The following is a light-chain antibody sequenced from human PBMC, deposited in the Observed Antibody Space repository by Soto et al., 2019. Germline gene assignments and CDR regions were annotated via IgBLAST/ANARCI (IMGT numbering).Light chain of an antibody. V-gene: IGKV3-15*01. CDR1: QSVSSN. CDR2: GAS. Sequence: EIVMTQSPATLSVSPGERATLSCRASQSVSSNLAWYQQKPGQPPSLLIYGASARATGIPARFSGSGSGTECTLTISNLQSEDFAVYYCQHYNNWPFAFGQGTKLEIK. J-gene: IGKJ2*01. CDR3: QHYNNWPFA.